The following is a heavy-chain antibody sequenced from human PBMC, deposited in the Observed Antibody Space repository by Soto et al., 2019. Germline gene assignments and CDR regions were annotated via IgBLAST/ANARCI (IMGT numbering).Heavy chain of an antibody. D-gene: IGHD3-10*01. Sequence: HGESLKISCXGSGYSFTSYWIGWVRQMPGKGLEWMGIIYPGDSDTRYSPSFQGQVTISADKSISTAYLQWSSLKASDTAMYYCARNLNYYGSGSSYYYGMDVWGQGTTVTVSS. CDR2: IYPGDSDT. CDR3: ARNLNYYGSGSSYYYGMDV. J-gene: IGHJ6*02. CDR1: GYSFTSYW. V-gene: IGHV5-51*01.